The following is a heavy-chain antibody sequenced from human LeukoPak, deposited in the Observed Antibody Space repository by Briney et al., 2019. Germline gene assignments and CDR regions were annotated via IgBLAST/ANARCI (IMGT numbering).Heavy chain of an antibody. CDR1: GGSISSSSYY. J-gene: IGHJ4*02. CDR3: AAESGSYISAFDY. Sequence: SETLSLTCTVSGGSISSSSYYWGWIRQPPGKGLEWIGSIYYSGSTYYNPSLKSRVTISVDTSKNQFSLKLSSVTAADTAVYYCAAESGSYISAFDYWGQGTLVTVFS. CDR2: IYYSGST. V-gene: IGHV4-39*01. D-gene: IGHD1-26*01.